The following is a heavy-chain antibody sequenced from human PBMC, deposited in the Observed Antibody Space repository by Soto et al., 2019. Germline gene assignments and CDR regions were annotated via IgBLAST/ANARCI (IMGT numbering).Heavy chain of an antibody. V-gene: IGHV4-59*01. Sequence: SEPLSLTCTVSGGSISSYYWSWIRQPPGKGLEWIGYIYYSGSTNYNPSLKSRVTISVETSKNQFSLKLSSVTAADTAVYYCARSGITGTTGYFDYWGQGTLGTVP. D-gene: IGHD1-7*01. CDR1: GGSISSYY. CDR2: IYYSGST. CDR3: ARSGITGTTGYFDY. J-gene: IGHJ4*02.